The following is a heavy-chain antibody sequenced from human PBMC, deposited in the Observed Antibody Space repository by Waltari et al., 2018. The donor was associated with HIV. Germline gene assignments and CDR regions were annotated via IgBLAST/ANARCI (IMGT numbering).Heavy chain of an antibody. D-gene: IGHD3-22*01. CDR1: GSTFGSSW. CDR3: ARGSGYYYFDY. V-gene: IGHV3-74*01. Sequence: EVQLVESGGGLVQPGGPLRLSCAASGSTFGSSWLHWVRQVPGKGLEWILGMSTDGNSVRSADSVKGRFTISRDNTKNTLYLQMNSLRVEDTAVYYCARGSGYYYFDYWGQGTRVTVSS. J-gene: IGHJ4*02. CDR2: MSTDGNSV.